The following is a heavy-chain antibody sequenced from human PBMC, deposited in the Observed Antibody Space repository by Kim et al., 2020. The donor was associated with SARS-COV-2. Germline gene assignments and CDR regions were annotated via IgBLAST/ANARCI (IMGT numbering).Heavy chain of an antibody. J-gene: IGHJ5*02. CDR2: ISWNSGSI. CDR1: GFTFDDYA. Sequence: GGSLRLSCAASGFTFDDYAMHWVRQAPGKGLEWVSGISWNSGSIGYADSVKGRFTISRDNAKNSLYLQMNSLRAEDTALYYCAKDRRDTIKNNWFDPWGQGTLVTVSS. CDR3: AKDRRDTIKNNWFDP. V-gene: IGHV3-9*01.